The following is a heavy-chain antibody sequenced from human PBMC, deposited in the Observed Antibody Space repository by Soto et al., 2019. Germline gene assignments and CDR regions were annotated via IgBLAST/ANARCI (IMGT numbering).Heavy chain of an antibody. Sequence: SETLSLTCTVSGGSISSSSYYWGWIRQPPGKGLEWIGSIYYSGSTYYNPSLKSRVTISVDTSKNQFSLKLSSVTAADTAVYYCASQSDYYDSSGYYSYYFDYWGQGTLVTVSS. D-gene: IGHD3-22*01. CDR3: ASQSDYYDSSGYYSYYFDY. V-gene: IGHV4-39*01. CDR2: IYYSGST. CDR1: GGSISSSSYY. J-gene: IGHJ4*02.